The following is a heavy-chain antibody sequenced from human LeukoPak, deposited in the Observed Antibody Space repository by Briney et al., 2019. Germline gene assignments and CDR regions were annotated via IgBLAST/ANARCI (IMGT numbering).Heavy chain of an antibody. Sequence: PSETLSLTCTVSGYSISSGYYWGWIRQPPGKGLEWIGSIYHSGSTYYNPSLKGRVTISVDTSKNQFSLKLSSVTAADTAVYYCARAPGDFERWFDPWGQGTLVNVSS. CDR3: ARAPGDFERWFDP. CDR1: GYSISSGYY. V-gene: IGHV4-38-2*02. CDR2: IYHSGST. D-gene: IGHD3-3*01. J-gene: IGHJ5*02.